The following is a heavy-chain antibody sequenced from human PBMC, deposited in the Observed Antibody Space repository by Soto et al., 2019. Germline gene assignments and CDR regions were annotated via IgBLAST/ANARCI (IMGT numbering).Heavy chain of an antibody. Sequence: QVQLVQSGGEVKRPGASVKVSCKTSGYTFSNYGITWVRQAPGQPLEWLGWISLYSDGTNYAQKFQGRGSMTTDTSTTTACMELRSLRSDDTAVYYCARVVPGAEAWFGPWGQGTLVTVSS. CDR2: ISLYSDGT. CDR3: ARVVPGAEAWFGP. D-gene: IGHD2-2*01. V-gene: IGHV1-18*01. J-gene: IGHJ5*02. CDR1: GYTFSNYG.